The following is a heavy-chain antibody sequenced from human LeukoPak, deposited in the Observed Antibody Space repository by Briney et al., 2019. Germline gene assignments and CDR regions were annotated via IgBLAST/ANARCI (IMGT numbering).Heavy chain of an antibody. CDR3: AGGSDGYYGY. Sequence: SETLSLTCTVSGGSISSGGYYWSWIRQHPGKGLEWIGYIYYSGSTYYDPSLKSRVTISVDTSKNQFSLKLSSVTAADTAVYYCAGGSDGYYGYWGQGTLVTVSS. CDR2: IYYSGST. D-gene: IGHD3-22*01. V-gene: IGHV4-31*03. CDR1: GGSISSGGYY. J-gene: IGHJ4*02.